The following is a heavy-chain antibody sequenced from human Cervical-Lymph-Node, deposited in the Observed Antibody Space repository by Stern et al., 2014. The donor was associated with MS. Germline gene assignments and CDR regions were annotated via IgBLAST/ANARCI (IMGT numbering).Heavy chain of an antibody. CDR2: IKSKTDGGTT. CDR3: TTVSSSWYGIDY. Sequence: EVQLVESGGGLVKPGGSLRLSCAASGFTFSNAWMSWVRQAPGKGLEWVGRIKSKTDGGTTDYAAPVKGRFTISRDDSKNTLYLQMNSLKTEDTAVCYCTTVSSSWYGIDYWGQGTLVTVSS. J-gene: IGHJ4*02. D-gene: IGHD6-13*01. V-gene: IGHV3-15*01. CDR1: GFTFSNAW.